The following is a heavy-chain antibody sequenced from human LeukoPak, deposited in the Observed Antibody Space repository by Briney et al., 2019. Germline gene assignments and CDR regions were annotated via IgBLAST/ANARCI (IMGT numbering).Heavy chain of an antibody. CDR2: ITGSTTWT. CDR3: ARELVSSGTGYFDL. J-gene: IGHJ2*01. D-gene: IGHD3-10*02. CDR1: GISFGTFG. V-gene: IGHV3-23*01. Sequence: PGGSLRLSCEASGISFGTFGMAWVRQAPGKGLQWVSGITGSTTWTYYAASVKGRFTVSRDNSQNTLYLQMNSLRADDTADYYCARELVSSGTGYFDLWGRGTLVTVSS.